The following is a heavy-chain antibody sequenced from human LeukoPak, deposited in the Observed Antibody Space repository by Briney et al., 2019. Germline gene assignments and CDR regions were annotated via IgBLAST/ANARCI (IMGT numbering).Heavy chain of an antibody. Sequence: GGSLRLSCAASGFTFSSYAMHWVRQAPGKGLEWVAVISYDGSNKYYADSVKGRFTISRDNSKNTLYLQMNSLRAEDTAVYYCARQGPPLEWLPYFDYWGQGTLVTVSS. CDR1: GFTFSSYA. J-gene: IGHJ4*02. CDR3: ARQGPPLEWLPYFDY. CDR2: ISYDGSNK. V-gene: IGHV3-30-3*01. D-gene: IGHD3-3*01.